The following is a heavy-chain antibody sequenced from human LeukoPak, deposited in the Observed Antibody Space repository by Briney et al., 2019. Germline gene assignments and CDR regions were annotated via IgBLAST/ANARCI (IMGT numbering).Heavy chain of an antibody. CDR1: GGSIFSYY. Sequence: WETLSLTCTVSGGSIFSYYFNWIRQPPGKGLEWIGYTYSNGISSYNPSLRGRGTISIATSKNQFSLRLRSVTAADTAIYYCARRAYPASGYFDLWGRGTLVTVSS. CDR3: ARRAYPASGYFDL. CDR2: TYSNGIS. J-gene: IGHJ2*01. D-gene: IGHD3-16*01. V-gene: IGHV4-4*08.